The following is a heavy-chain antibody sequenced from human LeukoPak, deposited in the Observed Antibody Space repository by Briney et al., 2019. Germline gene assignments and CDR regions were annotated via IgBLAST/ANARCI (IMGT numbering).Heavy chain of an antibody. CDR3: ARRRYYDGSGYLE. D-gene: IGHD3-22*01. CDR1: GDSVSRSDSY. Sequence: SETVSLTCSVSGDSVSRSDSYWDWIRQPPGKWLEWIGTIYYSGSTYYSPSLKSRVTMSVDPSNNQVSLNLRSVTAADTALYYCARRRYYDGSGYLEWGQGTLLSVSS. J-gene: IGHJ1*01. V-gene: IGHV4-39*01. CDR2: IYYSGST.